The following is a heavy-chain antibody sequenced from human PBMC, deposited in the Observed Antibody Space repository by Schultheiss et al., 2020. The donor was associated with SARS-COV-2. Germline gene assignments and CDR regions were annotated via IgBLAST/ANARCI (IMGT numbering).Heavy chain of an antibody. CDR3: TRGEQAPFDY. CDR1: GFTFSNYW. CDR2: INNDGRST. V-gene: IGHV3-74*01. J-gene: IGHJ4*02. D-gene: IGHD1/OR15-1a*01. Sequence: GGSLRLSCAASGFTFSNYWMHWVRQVPGKGLVWVARINNDGRSTSYADSVKGRFTISRDNSKNTLYLQMNSLRTEDTAVYYCTRGEQAPFDYWGQGTLVTVSS.